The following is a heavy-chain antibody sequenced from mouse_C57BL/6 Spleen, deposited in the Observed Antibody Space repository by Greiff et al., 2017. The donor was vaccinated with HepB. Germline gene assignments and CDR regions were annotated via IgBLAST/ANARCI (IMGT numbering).Heavy chain of an antibody. CDR2: ISSGSSTI. V-gene: IGHV5-17*01. Sequence: DVQLVESGGGLVKPGGSLKLSCAASGFTFSDYGMHWVRQAPEKGLEWVAYISSGSSTIYYADTVKGRFTISRDNAKNTLFLQMTSLRSEDTAMCYCAMGYSSSWFAYWGQGTLVTVSA. D-gene: IGHD1-1*01. J-gene: IGHJ3*01. CDR1: GFTFSDYG. CDR3: AMGYSSSWFAY.